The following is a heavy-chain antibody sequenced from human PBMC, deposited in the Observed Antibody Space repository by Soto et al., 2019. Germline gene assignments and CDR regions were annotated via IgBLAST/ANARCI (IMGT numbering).Heavy chain of an antibody. CDR3: ARWASYYGLDY. CDR2: ISSSGSTI. D-gene: IGHD1-26*01. J-gene: IGHJ4*02. CDR1: GFTFSSYE. Sequence: GGSLRLSCAASGFTFSSYEMNWVRQAPGKGLEWVSYISSSGSTIYYADSVKGRFTISRDNAKNSLYLQMNSLRAEDTAVYYCARWASYYGLDYWGQGTLVTVSS. V-gene: IGHV3-48*03.